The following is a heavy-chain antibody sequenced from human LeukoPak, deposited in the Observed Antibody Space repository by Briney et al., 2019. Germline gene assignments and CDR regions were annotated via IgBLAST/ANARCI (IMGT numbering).Heavy chain of an antibody. CDR2: ISSSGSTI. D-gene: IGHD6-13*01. J-gene: IGHJ4*02. CDR1: GFTFSDYY. V-gene: IGHV3-11*01. Sequence: GGSLRLSCAASGFTFSDYYMSWIRQAPGKGLEWVSYISSSGSTIYYADSVKGRFTISRDNAKNSLYLQMNSLRAEDTALYYCAKAYSSSWYDYWGQGTLVTVSS. CDR3: AKAYSSSWYDY.